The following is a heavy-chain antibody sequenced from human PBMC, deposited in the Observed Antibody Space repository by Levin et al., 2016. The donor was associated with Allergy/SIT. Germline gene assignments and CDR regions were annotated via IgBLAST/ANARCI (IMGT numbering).Heavy chain of an antibody. CDR1: GYQFRSHS. CDR3: ARFRDGFRPADVVLDS. CDR2: ISTSTAHA. D-gene: IGHD3-10*02. J-gene: IGHJ4*02. Sequence: ASVKVSCKASGYQFRSHSIAWLRQAPGQGFEWVARISTSTAHADYSRSLQGRITVTTDTLAATVYMELRSLRSDDTALYYCARFRDGFRPADVVLDSWGQGTRVTVSS. V-gene: IGHV1-18*04.